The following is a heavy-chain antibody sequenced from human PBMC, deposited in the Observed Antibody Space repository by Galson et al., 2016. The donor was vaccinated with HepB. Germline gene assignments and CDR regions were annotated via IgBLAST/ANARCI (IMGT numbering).Heavy chain of an antibody. J-gene: IGHJ6*02. V-gene: IGHV3-30*18. D-gene: IGHD5-24*01. CDR1: GFIFSSDG. CDR2: ISYDGSNK. CDR3: AKGTKGWGMDV. Sequence: SLRLSCAASGFIFSSDGMHWVRQAPGKGLEWVAVISYDGSNKYYADSMKGRFTISRDNSKNTLYLQVNSLRVEDTAVYYCAKGTKGWGMDVWGQGTTVIVS.